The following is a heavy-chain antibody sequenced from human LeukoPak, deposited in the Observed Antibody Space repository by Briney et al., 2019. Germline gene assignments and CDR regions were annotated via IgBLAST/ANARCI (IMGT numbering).Heavy chain of an antibody. V-gene: IGHV1-24*01. CDR2: FDPEDGET. CDR3: ATGYDILTGYLY. D-gene: IGHD3-9*01. Sequence: ASVKVSCKVSGYTLTELSMHWVRQAPGKGHEWMGGFDPEDGETIYAQKFQGRVTMTEDTSTDTAYMELSSLRSEDTAVYYCATGYDILTGYLYWGQGTLVTVSS. CDR1: GYTLTELS. J-gene: IGHJ4*02.